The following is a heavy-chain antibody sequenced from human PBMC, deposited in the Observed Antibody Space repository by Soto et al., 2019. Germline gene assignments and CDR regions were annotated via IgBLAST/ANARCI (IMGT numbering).Heavy chain of an antibody. CDR1: GGSFSGYY. Sequence: SETLSLTCAVYGGSFSGYYWSWIRQPPGKGLEWIGEINHSGSTNYNPSLKSRVTISVDTSKNQFSLKLSSVTAADTAVYYCARGNRVSFGVVIKTSSPTFDYWGQGTLVTVSS. CDR2: INHSGST. V-gene: IGHV4-34*01. D-gene: IGHD3-3*01. CDR3: ARGNRVSFGVVIKTSSPTFDY. J-gene: IGHJ4*02.